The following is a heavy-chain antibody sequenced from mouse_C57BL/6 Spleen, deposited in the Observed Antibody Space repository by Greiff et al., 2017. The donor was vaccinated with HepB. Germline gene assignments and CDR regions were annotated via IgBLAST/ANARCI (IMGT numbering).Heavy chain of an antibody. CDR2: ISSGSSTI. Sequence: EVQVVESGGGLVKPGGSLKLSCAASGFTFSDYGMHWVRQAPEKGLEWVAYISSGSSTIYYADTVKGRFTISRDNAKNTLFLQMTSLRSEDTAMYYCARNDDGYYVGWFAYWGQGTLVTVSA. D-gene: IGHD2-3*01. CDR1: GFTFSDYG. J-gene: IGHJ3*01. V-gene: IGHV5-17*01. CDR3: ARNDDGYYVGWFAY.